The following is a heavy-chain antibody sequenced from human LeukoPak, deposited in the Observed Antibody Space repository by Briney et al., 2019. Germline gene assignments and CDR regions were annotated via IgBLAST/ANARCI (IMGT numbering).Heavy chain of an antibody. D-gene: IGHD1-26*01. J-gene: IGHJ4*02. CDR1: GFTFSSYA. Sequence: GGSLRLSCAASGFTFSSYAMSWVRQAPGKGLEWVSAISGSDGSTYYADSVKGRFTISRDNSKNTLYLQMNSLRAEDTAVYYCAKDAGIVGASEGNYWGQGTLVTVSS. V-gene: IGHV3-23*01. CDR3: AKDAGIVGASEGNY. CDR2: ISGSDGST.